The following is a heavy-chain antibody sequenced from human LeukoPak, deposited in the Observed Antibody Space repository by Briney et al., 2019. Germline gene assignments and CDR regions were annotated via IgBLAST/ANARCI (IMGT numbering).Heavy chain of an antibody. CDR2: ISGTGSST. CDR3: VEDVVVIVAAKPGS. V-gene: IGHV3-23*01. Sequence: PGGSLRLSCAASGFSFSTYAMGWVRQAPGKGLEWVASISGTGSSTYYADAVKGRFTISRDNSKNTLYLQMNSLRAEDTAVYYCVEDVVVIVAAKPGSWGQGTLVTVS. J-gene: IGHJ4*02. CDR1: GFSFSTYA. D-gene: IGHD2-15*01.